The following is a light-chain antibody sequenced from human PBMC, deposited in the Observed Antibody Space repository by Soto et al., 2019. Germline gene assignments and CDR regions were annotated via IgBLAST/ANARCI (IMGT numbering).Light chain of an antibody. J-gene: IGLJ2*01. CDR2: GNS. Sequence: QSVLTQPPSVSGAPGQRVTISCTGSSSNIGAGHDVHWYQQLPGTAPKLLIYGNSNRPSGVPDRFSGSKSGTSASLAITGLQAEDEADYYCPSYDISLSGSVVFGGGTKLTVL. V-gene: IGLV1-40*01. CDR3: PSYDISLSGSVV. CDR1: SSNIGAGHD.